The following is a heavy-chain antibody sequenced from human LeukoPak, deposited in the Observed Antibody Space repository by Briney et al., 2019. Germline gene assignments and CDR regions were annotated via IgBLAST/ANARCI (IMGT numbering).Heavy chain of an antibody. V-gene: IGHV1-18*01. CDR3: GREQGGRLSGNLGGLFASYYTYYYMDV. CDR1: GYTFTSYG. J-gene: IGHJ6*03. D-gene: IGHD1-26*01. CDR2: ISAYNGNT. Sequence: ASVKVSCKASGYTFTSYGISWVRQAPGQGLEWMGWISAYNGNTNYAQKLQGRVTMTTDTSTSTAYMELRSLRSDETAVLFCGREQGGRLSGNLGGLFASYYTYYYMDVWGRGTTVTV.